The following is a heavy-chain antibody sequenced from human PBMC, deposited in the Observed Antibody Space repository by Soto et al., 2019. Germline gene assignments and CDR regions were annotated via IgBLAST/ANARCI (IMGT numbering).Heavy chain of an antibody. V-gene: IGHV5-51*01. CDR2: IYPGDSDT. D-gene: IGHD4-17*01. CDR3: ARHIRGYGDYPDTSLDY. CDR1: GYSFTSYW. Sequence: GESLKISCKGSGYSFTSYWIGWVRQMPGKGLEWMGIIYPGDSDTRYSPSFQGQVTISAGRSISTAYLQWSSLKASDTAMYYCARHIRGYGDYPDTSLDYWGQGTLVTVSS. J-gene: IGHJ4*02.